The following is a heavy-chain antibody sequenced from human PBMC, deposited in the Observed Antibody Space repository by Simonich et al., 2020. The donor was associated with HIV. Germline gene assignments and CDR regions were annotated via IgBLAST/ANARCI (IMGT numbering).Heavy chain of an antibody. CDR1: GFTFNSYA. Sequence: EVQLLESGGGLVQPGGSLRLSCAASGFTFNSYALSWVRQAPGKGLEWVAAIGGRGGSTYYADSVKGRFTISRDNSKNTLYLQMNSLRAEDTAVYYCAKDRYYNFWSGYYDYWGQGTLVTVSS. D-gene: IGHD3-3*01. CDR3: AKDRYYNFWSGYYDY. CDR2: IGGRGGST. J-gene: IGHJ4*02. V-gene: IGHV3-23*01.